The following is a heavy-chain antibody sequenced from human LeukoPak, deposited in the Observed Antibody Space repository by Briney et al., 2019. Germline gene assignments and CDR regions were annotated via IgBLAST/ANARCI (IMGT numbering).Heavy chain of an antibody. J-gene: IGHJ5*02. D-gene: IGHD3-3*01. V-gene: IGHV4-4*07. CDR2: IYTGGST. Sequence: SETLSLTCTVSGGSISSYYWSWIRQPAGKGLEWIGRIYTGGSTNYNPSLKSRVTMSVDTSKNQFSLKLSSVTAADTAVYYCARDKTIFGVVTHYNWFDPWGQGTLVTVSS. CDR1: GGSISSYY. CDR3: ARDKTIFGVVTHYNWFDP.